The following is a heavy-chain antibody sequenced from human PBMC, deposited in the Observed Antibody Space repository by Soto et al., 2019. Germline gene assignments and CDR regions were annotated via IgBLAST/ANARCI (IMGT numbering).Heavy chain of an antibody. CDR2: TYYRSKWYN. J-gene: IGHJ6*03. V-gene: IGHV6-1*01. CDR1: GDSVSSNSAA. CDR3: ARDPEGQLAGYYYYMDV. Sequence: SPTLSLTCAISGDSVSSNSAAWNWIRQSPSRGLEWLGRTYYRSKWYNDYAVSVKSRITINPDTSKNQFSLQLNSVTPEDTAVYYCARDPEGQLAGYYYYMDVWGKGTTVTVSS. D-gene: IGHD6-6*01.